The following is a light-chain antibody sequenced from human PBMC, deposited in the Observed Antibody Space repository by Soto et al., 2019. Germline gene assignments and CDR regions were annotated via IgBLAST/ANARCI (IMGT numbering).Light chain of an antibody. J-gene: IGKJ2*01. Sequence: EIVLTQSPGTLSLSPGERATLSCRASQSVSSSYLAWYQQKPGQAPRLLVYGASSRATGIPYRFSDSGSGTDFTLNISRRETEDFAVYYCQQYGSSPEYTVAQGTKMEIK. V-gene: IGKV3-20*01. CDR3: QQYGSSPEYT. CDR1: QSVSSSY. CDR2: GAS.